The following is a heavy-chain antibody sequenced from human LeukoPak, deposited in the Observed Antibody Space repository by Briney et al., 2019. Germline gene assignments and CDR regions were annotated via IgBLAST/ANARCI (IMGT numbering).Heavy chain of an antibody. CDR2: ISYDGSSK. V-gene: IGHV3-30*04. CDR1: GFTFSTYA. CDR3: ARARSSYGYGDAFDI. Sequence: GRSLRLSCAASGFTFSTYAMHWVRQAPGEGLEWVAVISYDGSSKYYADSVKGRFTISRDNSKNTLYLQMNSLRAEDTAVYYCARARSSYGYGDAFDIWGQGTMVTVSS. D-gene: IGHD5-18*01. J-gene: IGHJ3*02.